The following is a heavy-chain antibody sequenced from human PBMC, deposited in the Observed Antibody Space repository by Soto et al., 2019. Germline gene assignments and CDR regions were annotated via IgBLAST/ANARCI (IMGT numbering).Heavy chain of an antibody. CDR1: GFTLSRYG. D-gene: IGHD3-10*01. CDR3: ARAGDQYGSGWYSENFDY. J-gene: IGHJ4*02. V-gene: IGHV3-33*01. CDR2: ILYDGSNK. Sequence: VQLVESGGGVVQPGMSLRLSCAASGFTLSRYGMHWVRQAPGKGLAWVAVILYDGSNKYYADSVKGRFTISRDKSKNTLYLQMNSRRAEDTAVYYCARAGDQYGSGWYSENFDYWGQGTLVTVSS.